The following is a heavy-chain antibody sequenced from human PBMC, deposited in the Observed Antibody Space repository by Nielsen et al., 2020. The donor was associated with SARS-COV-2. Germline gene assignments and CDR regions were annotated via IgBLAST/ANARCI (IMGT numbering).Heavy chain of an antibody. D-gene: IGHD3-22*01. CDR3: ARDPVYYDSQGWFDP. Sequence: SETLSLTCTVSGGSISSGGYYWSWISQHPGKGLEWIGYIYYSGSTYYNPSLKSRVTISVDTSKNQFSLKLSSVTAADTAVYYCARDPVYYDSQGWFDPWGQGTLVTVSS. CDR1: GGSISSGGYY. J-gene: IGHJ5*02. CDR2: IYYSGST. V-gene: IGHV4-31*03.